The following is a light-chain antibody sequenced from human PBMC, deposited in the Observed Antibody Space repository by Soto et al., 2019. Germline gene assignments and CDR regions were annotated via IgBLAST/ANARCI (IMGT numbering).Light chain of an antibody. CDR3: SSYTSRSTLV. V-gene: IGLV2-14*01. Sequence: QSVLTQPASVSGSPGQSITISCTGTSSDVGAYNYVSWYQQHPGKAPKLIIYEVSNRPSGVSYRVSGSKSGNTASLTISGLQAEDEADYYCSSYTSRSTLVFGGGTKLTVL. CDR2: EVS. CDR1: SSDVGAYNY. J-gene: IGLJ2*01.